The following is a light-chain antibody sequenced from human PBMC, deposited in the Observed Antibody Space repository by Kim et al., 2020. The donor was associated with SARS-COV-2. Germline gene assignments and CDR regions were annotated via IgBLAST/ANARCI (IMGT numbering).Light chain of an antibody. J-gene: IGLJ2*01. CDR1: SLRSYY. CDR2: GKN. CDR3: NSRDSNDNVV. V-gene: IGLV3-19*01. Sequence: SSELTQDPAVSVALGQTVRITCQGDSLRSYYATWYQQKPGQATILVIYGKNNRPSGISDRFSGSSSGNTASLTITGTQAGDEADYYCNSRDSNDNVVFGG.